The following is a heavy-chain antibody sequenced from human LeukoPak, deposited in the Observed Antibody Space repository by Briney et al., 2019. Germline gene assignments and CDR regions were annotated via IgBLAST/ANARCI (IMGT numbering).Heavy chain of an antibody. Sequence: GGSLRLSCAASGFTFSNAWMSWVRQAPGKGLEWVGRTKSKTDGGTTDYAAPVKGRFTISRDDSKNTLYLQMNSLKTEDTAVYYCTTDGGALAGYFDYWGQGTLVTVSS. V-gene: IGHV3-15*01. CDR3: TTDGGALAGYFDY. CDR1: GFTFSNAW. CDR2: TKSKTDGGTT. J-gene: IGHJ4*02. D-gene: IGHD6-19*01.